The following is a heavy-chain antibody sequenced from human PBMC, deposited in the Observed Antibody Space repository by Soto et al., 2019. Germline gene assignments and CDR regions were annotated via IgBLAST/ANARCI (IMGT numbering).Heavy chain of an antibody. CDR3: AKSAMVRGGGWFDP. CDR2: ISGSGGNT. J-gene: IGHJ5*02. V-gene: IGHV3-23*01. CDR1: RFTFSTYA. D-gene: IGHD3-10*01. Sequence: EVQLLESGGGLVQPGGSLRLSCAASRFTFSTYAMSWVRQAPGKGLEWVSDISGSGGNTYYADSVKGRFTISRDNSQTTLYLQMNSLRAEDTAVYYCAKSAMVRGGGWFDPWGQGTLVTVSS.